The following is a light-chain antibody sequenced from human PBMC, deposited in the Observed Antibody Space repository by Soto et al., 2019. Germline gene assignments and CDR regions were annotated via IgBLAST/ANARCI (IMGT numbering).Light chain of an antibody. J-gene: IGKJ2*01. CDR1: QSVINSY. CDR2: GAS. V-gene: IGKV3-20*01. CDR3: QQYGSSVYT. Sequence: ETVLTQSPGILSLSPGERATLYCRASQSVINSYLAWYQQTPGQAPRLLIYGASPRATGTPDRFSGSGSGTDFTLTISRLEPEDSAVYYCQQYGSSVYTFGQGTKLEIK.